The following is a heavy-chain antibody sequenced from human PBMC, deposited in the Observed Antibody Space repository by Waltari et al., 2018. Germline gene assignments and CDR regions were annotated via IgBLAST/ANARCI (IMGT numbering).Heavy chain of an antibody. J-gene: IGHJ5*02. CDR1: GGSISSGGYY. CDR3: ARGYSGYDRRSARWFDP. D-gene: IGHD5-12*01. Sequence: QVQLQESGPGLVKPSQTLSLTCTVSGGSISSGGYYWSWIRQHPGKGLEWIGYIYYSGSTYYNPSLKSRVTISVDTSKNQFSLKLSSVTAADTAVYYCARGYSGYDRRSARWFDPWGQGTLVTVSS. V-gene: IGHV4-31*03. CDR2: IYYSGST.